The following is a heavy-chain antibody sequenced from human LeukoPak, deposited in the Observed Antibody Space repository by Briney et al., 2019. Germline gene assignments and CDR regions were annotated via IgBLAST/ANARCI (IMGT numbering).Heavy chain of an antibody. CDR1: GFTFSSYG. J-gene: IGHJ5*02. D-gene: IGHD3-10*01. Sequence: PGGSLRLSCAASGFTFSSYGMHWVRQAPGKGLEWVAFIRYDGSNKYYADSVKGRFTISRDNSKNTLYLQMNSLRAEDTAVYYCARAGSSWFGESNWFDPWGQGTLVTVSS. CDR2: IRYDGSNK. CDR3: ARAGSSWFGESNWFDP. V-gene: IGHV3-30*02.